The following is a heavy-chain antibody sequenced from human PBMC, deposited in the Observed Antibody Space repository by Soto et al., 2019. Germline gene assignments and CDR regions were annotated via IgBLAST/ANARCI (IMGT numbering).Heavy chain of an antibody. D-gene: IGHD5-18*01. V-gene: IGHV4-34*01. CDR1: GGSFSGYY. J-gene: IGHJ4*02. CDR3: ERGRSHTYTAMAPRCDY. Sequence: SETLSLTCVVYGGSFSGYYWSWIRQPPGKGLEWIGEINHSGSTNYNPSLKSRVTISVDTSKNQFSLKLSSVTAADTAVYYCERGRSHTYTAMAPRCDYRGQGTLVTGSS. CDR2: INHSGST.